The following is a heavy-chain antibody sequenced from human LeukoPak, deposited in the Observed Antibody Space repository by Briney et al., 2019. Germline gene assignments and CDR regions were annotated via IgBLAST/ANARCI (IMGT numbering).Heavy chain of an antibody. CDR2: ISGSGSTI. J-gene: IGHJ4*02. CDR1: GFTFSSYE. Sequence: GGSLRLSCAASGFTFSSYEMNWVRQAPGEGLEWVSYISGSGSTIYYADSVKGRFTISRDNAKNSLYLQMNSLRAEDTAVYYCATFPIAAAAPFDYWGQGTLVTVSS. CDR3: ATFPIAAAAPFDY. D-gene: IGHD6-13*01. V-gene: IGHV3-48*03.